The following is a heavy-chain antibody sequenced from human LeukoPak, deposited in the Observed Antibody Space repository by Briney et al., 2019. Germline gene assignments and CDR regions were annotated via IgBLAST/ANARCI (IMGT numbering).Heavy chain of an antibody. V-gene: IGHV1-8*01. CDR2: MNPSSGVT. D-gene: IGHD2-15*01. Sequence: ASVKVSCKASGYTFTSLDINWVRQATGQEPEWMGWMNPSSGVTGFAQKFQGRVTMTRDTSISTAYMDLSSLTSEDTAVYYCARGVAAGLDYWGQGTLVTVSS. CDR1: GYTFTSLD. CDR3: ARGVAAGLDY. J-gene: IGHJ4*02.